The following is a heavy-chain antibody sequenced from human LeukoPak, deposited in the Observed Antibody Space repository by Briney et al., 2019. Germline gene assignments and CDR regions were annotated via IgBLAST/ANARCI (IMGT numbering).Heavy chain of an antibody. Sequence: PGGSLRLSCAASGFTFSTYAMSWVRQAPGKGLEWVSGISGSGGSTYYADSVKGRFTISRDNSKNTLYLQMNSLRAEDTAVYYCARDPRESSLYGFDIWGQGTMVTVSS. CDR3: ARDPRESSLYGFDI. D-gene: IGHD2-15*01. V-gene: IGHV3-23*01. CDR2: ISGSGGST. J-gene: IGHJ3*02. CDR1: GFTFSTYA.